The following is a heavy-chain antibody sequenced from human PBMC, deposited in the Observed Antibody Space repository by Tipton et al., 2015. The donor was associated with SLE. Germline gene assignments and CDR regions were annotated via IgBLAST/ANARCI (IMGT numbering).Heavy chain of an antibody. CDR3: ARSMLTTKRVFDY. J-gene: IGHJ4*02. CDR2: IYFSGTT. Sequence: TLSLTCTVSGGSIGSYYWSWIRQPPGKGLEWIGYIYFSGTTNYNPSLKGRVTMSVDTSKNQFSLSVNSVTAADTAVYYCARSMLTTKRVFDYWGQGTLVTVSS. V-gene: IGHV4-59*07. CDR1: GGSIGSYY. D-gene: IGHD3-16*01.